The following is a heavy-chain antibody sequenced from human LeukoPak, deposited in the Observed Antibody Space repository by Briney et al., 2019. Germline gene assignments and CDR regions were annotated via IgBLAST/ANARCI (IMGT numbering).Heavy chain of an antibody. CDR3: AKGSYYCSDKCPRYYYYMDV. V-gene: IGHV3-30*02. Sequence: TGGSLRLSCAASGFTFSRHGMHWVRQAPGKGLEWVAFIRYDGSDKYYADSVKDRFTISRDNSENTLYLQMNSLRPEDTAVYYCAKGSYYCSDKCPRYYYYMDVWGKGTTVIVSS. D-gene: IGHD2-15*01. CDR1: GFTFSRHG. J-gene: IGHJ6*03. CDR2: IRYDGSDK.